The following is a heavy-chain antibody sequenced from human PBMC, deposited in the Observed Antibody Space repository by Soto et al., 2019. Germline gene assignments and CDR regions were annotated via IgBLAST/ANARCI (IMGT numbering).Heavy chain of an antibody. CDR3: ARVPEDYYDSSGYPRIYFDY. CDR2: INHSGST. D-gene: IGHD3-22*01. Sequence: SETLSLTCAVYGGSFSGYYWSWIRQPPGKGLEWIGEINHSGSTNYNPSLKSRVTISVDTSKNQFSLKLSSVTAADTAVYYCARVPEDYYDSSGYPRIYFDYWGQGTLVTVSS. CDR1: GGSFSGYY. J-gene: IGHJ4*02. V-gene: IGHV4-34*01.